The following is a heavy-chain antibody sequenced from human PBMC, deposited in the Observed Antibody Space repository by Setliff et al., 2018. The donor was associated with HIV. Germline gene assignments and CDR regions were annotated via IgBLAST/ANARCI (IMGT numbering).Heavy chain of an antibody. V-gene: IGHV4-39*07. CDR3: ARARITMTGGRLEPYAFDR. CDR2: FYYSGST. D-gene: IGHD3-22*01. CDR1: GGSISSSSYY. J-gene: IGHJ3*01. Sequence: PSETLSLTCTVSGGSISSSSYYWGWIRQPPGKGLEWLGSFYYSGSTCYNPSLRSRVTMSVDTSKNQLSLKLRSVTAADTAVYYCARARITMTGGRLEPYAFDRWGQGTKVTVSS.